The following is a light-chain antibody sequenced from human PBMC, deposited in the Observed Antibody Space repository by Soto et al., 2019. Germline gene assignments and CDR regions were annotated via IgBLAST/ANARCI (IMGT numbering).Light chain of an antibody. CDR2: TAS. Sequence: DIQMTQSPSPVSASVGDRVTITCRASQLISTWLAWSQQKPGKAPKLLIYTASSLQSGVPSRFSVSGSGTDFTLTISRLQPEDFASYYCQQTNSFPYTFGRGTKLEI. J-gene: IGKJ2*01. V-gene: IGKV1D-12*01. CDR1: QLISTW. CDR3: QQTNSFPYT.